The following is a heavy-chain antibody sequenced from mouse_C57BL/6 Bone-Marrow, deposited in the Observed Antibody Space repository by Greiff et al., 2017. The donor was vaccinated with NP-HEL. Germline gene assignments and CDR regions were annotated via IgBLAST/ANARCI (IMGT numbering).Heavy chain of an antibody. CDR3: ARQGLRSLDD. CDR2: IDPSDSYT. CDR1: GYTFTSYW. J-gene: IGHJ2*01. Sequence: QVQLQQPGAELVRPGTSVKLSCKASGYTFTSYWMHWVKQRPGQGLEWIGVIDPSDSYTNYNQKFKGKATLTVDTSSSTAYMQLSSLTSEDSAVYYCARQGLRSLDDWGQGTTLTVSS. V-gene: IGHV1-59*01. D-gene: IGHD3-3*01.